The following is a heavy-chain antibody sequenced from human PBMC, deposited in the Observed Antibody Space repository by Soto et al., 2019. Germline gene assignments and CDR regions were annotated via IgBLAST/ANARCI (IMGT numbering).Heavy chain of an antibody. CDR2: LWYDGSNK. D-gene: IGHD2-2*01. CDR3: ASGDIVVVPAAMGYMDV. V-gene: IGHV3-33*01. CDR1: GFTFSSYG. Sequence: QVQLVESGVGVVQPGRSLRLSCAASGFTFSSYGMHWVRQAPGKGLEWVAVLWYDGSNKYYADSVKGRFTISRDNSKNTLYLQMNSLRAEDTAVYYCASGDIVVVPAAMGYMDVWGKGTTVTVSS. J-gene: IGHJ6*03.